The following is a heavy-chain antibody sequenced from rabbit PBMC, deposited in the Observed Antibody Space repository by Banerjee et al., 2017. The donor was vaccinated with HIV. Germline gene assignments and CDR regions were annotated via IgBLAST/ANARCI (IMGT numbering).Heavy chain of an antibody. CDR2: IDGGSSGNT. Sequence: QEQLEESGGDLVKPEGSLTLTCKASGFTINSSYWICWVRQAPGKGLEWIGCIDGGSSGNTWYASWAKGRFTVSKASSTTVTLQMTSLTAADTATYFCAREAYTSDRGYWGLWGQGTLVTVS. J-gene: IGHJ3*01. CDR3: AREAYTSDRGYWGL. CDR1: GFTINSSYW. D-gene: IGHD1-1*01. V-gene: IGHV1S45*01.